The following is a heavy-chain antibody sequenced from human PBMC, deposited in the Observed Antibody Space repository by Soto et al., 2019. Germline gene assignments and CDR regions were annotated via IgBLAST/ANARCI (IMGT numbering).Heavy chain of an antibody. J-gene: IGHJ4*02. Sequence: QGHLVESGGGVVQPRRSLRLSCAASGFTFSSYGMHWVRQAPGKGLEWVAVISYDGRNKYYADAVKGRFTISRDNSKNTLYFQTNSLRAEDTAVYYCAKDRGALRWSEEHHYFDYWGQGTLVTVSS. CDR3: AKDRGALRWSEEHHYFDY. V-gene: IGHV3-30*18. CDR1: GFTFSSYG. CDR2: ISYDGRNK. D-gene: IGHD4-17*01.